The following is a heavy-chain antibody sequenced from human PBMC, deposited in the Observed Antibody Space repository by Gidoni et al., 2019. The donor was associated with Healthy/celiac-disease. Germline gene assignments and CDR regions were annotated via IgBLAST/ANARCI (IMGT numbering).Heavy chain of an antibody. Sequence: QVQLQESGPGLVKPSETLSLTCTVSGGSISSYYWSWIRPPPGNGLEWIGYIYYSGSTNYNPSLKSRVTISVDTSKTQFSLKLSSVTAADTAVYYCARGEAGIAVALGLDYWGQGTLVTVSS. CDR2: IYYSGST. J-gene: IGHJ4*02. CDR1: GGSISSYY. V-gene: IGHV4-59*01. D-gene: IGHD6-19*01. CDR3: ARGEAGIAVALGLDY.